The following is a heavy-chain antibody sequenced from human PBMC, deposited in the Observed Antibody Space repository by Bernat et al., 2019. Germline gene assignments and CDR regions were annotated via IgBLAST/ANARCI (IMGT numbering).Heavy chain of an antibody. V-gene: IGHV3-15*01. J-gene: IGHJ3*02. CDR3: THTSAATAKYAGAFDI. D-gene: IGHD2-8*01. Sequence: EVQLVESGGGLVKPGGSLRLSCAASGFIFSNAWMTWVRQAPGKGLEWVGRIQSKADGGTTDYAAPVKDRFTISRDDSKNTVYLQMNSLNIEDTAIYYCTHTSAATAKYAGAFDIWGQGTMVTVSS. CDR2: IQSKADGGTT. CDR1: GFIFSNAW.